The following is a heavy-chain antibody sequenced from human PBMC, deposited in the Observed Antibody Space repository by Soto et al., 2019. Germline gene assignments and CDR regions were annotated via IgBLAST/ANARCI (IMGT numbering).Heavy chain of an antibody. CDR2: IFTSGST. Sequence: SETLSLTCTVSGGSISSYYWSWIRQPAGKGLEWIGRIFTSGSTNYNPSLKSRVTMSVDTSKNQFSLKLSSVTAADTAVYYCAREYTLIRYFDWSEPAAFDYWGQGTLVTVSS. CDR3: AREYTLIRYFDWSEPAAFDY. V-gene: IGHV4-4*07. J-gene: IGHJ4*02. CDR1: GGSISSYY. D-gene: IGHD3-9*01.